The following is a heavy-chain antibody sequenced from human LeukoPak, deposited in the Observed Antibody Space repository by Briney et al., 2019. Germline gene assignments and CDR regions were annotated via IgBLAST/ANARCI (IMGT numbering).Heavy chain of an antibody. D-gene: IGHD5-18*01. J-gene: IGHJ4*02. CDR3: ARQRNSYDDY. CDR1: GGSISSSSYY. Sequence: SETLSLTCTVSGGSISSSSYYWGWIRQPPGKGLEWIGSIYYSGSTYYSPSLKSRVTISVDTSKNQFSLKLSSVTAADTAVYYCARQRNSYDDYWGQGTLVTVSS. CDR2: IYYSGST. V-gene: IGHV4-39*01.